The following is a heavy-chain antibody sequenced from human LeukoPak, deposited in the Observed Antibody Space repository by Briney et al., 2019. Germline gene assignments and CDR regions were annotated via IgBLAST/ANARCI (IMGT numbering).Heavy chain of an antibody. CDR2: IYYTGNL. CDR1: GGSISSYY. D-gene: IGHD3-22*01. CDR3: AREKTYYYDSTGYMPLHDAFDV. Sequence: SETLSLTCTVSGGSISSYYWSWIRQPPGKGLEWIGYIYYTGNLNYNPSLKSRVTISVDTPKNQFSLKLSSVTAADTAVYYCAREKTYYYDSTGYMPLHDAFDVWGQGTMVTVSS. J-gene: IGHJ3*01. V-gene: IGHV4-59*12.